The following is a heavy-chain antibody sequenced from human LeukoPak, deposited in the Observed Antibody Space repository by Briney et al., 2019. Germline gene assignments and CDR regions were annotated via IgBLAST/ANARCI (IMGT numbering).Heavy chain of an antibody. D-gene: IGHD3-3*01. V-gene: IGHV4-39*07. CDR3: ARRVISEISIDKGNWLDP. CDR1: GGSISSGGYY. J-gene: IGHJ5*02. Sequence: PSETLSLTCTVPGGSISSGGYYWGWIRQPPGKGLEWIGNIYHSGNTYYSPSLKSRVTISVDTSKNRFSLKLSSVTAADTAVYYCARRVISEISIDKGNWLDPWGQGTLVTVSS. CDR2: IYHSGNT.